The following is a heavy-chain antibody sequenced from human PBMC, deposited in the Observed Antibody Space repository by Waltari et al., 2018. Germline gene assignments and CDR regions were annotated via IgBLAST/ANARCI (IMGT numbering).Heavy chain of an antibody. D-gene: IGHD2-15*01. CDR1: GYSISSGYY. CDR2: IYHSGIT. CDR3: ARGGFYCTNGVCLYCSDGSCYSGVFDY. Sequence: QVQLQESGPGLVKPSETLSLTCAVSGYSISSGYYWGWIRQPPGTGLEWVGSIYHSGITYHNPALKSRVTISVDTSKNQFSRKLSAGTAADTAVYYCARGGFYCTNGVCLYCSDGSCYSGVFDYWGQGTLVTVSS. J-gene: IGHJ4*02. V-gene: IGHV4-38-2*01.